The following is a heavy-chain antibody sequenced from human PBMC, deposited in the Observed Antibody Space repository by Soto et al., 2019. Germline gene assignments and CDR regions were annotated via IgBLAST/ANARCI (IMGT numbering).Heavy chain of an antibody. CDR2: IYYSGST. J-gene: IGHJ5*02. CDR1: GGSISSYY. Sequence: SETLSLTCTVSGGSISSYYWSWIRQPPGKGLEWICYIYYSGSTYYNPSLKSRVTISVDTSKNQFSLKLSSVTAADTAVYYCARAGEIYYYYDSSGYYPNWFDPWGQGTLVTVSS. D-gene: IGHD3-22*01. CDR3: ARAGEIYYYYDSSGYYPNWFDP. V-gene: IGHV4-59*12.